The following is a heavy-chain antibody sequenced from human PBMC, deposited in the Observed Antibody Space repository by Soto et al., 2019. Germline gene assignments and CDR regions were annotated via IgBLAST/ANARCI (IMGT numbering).Heavy chain of an antibody. CDR2: ISSSGSTI. Sequence: QVQLVESGGGLVKPGGSLRLSCAASGFTFSDYYMSWIRQAPGKGLEWVSYISSSGSTIYYVDSGKGRFTISRDNAKNSLYRQMNSQRAEDTAVYYCARASYRDCSSTRCAGGGADVWGKGTTVTVSS. D-gene: IGHD2-2*01. V-gene: IGHV3-11*01. J-gene: IGHJ6*04. CDR1: GFTFSDYY. CDR3: ARASYRDCSSTRCAGGGADV.